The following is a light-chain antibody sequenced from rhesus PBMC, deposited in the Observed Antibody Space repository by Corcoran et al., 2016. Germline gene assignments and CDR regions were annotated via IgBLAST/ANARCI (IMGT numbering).Light chain of an antibody. Sequence: EIVLTQSPAFQSVTLKEKVTITCQASQSIGSSLHWYQQQPDQSPKLLIKYASQSNSGVPSRFSGSGSGTDFTLPINSREAEDAATYYCQQSSSFPYRFGQGTKVEIK. CDR3: QQSSSFPYR. J-gene: IGKJ2*01. V-gene: IGKV6-55*01. CDR2: YAS. CDR1: QSIGSS.